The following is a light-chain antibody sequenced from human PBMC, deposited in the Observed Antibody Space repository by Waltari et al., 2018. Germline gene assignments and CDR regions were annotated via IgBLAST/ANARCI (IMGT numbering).Light chain of an antibody. J-gene: IGKJ1*01. CDR1: QSVRNN. Sequence: EIEMTQSPATLSVSPGERATLSCRASQSVRNNLVWYQQKPGQAPRLLIYGASTRVTGIPARFSGSGSGTEFTLTISSLQSEDFAVYYCQQYNNWPPWTFGQGTKVEIK. CDR3: QQYNNWPPWT. CDR2: GAS. V-gene: IGKV3-15*01.